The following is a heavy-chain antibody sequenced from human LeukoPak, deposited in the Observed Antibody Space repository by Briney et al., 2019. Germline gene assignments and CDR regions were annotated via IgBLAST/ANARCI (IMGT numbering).Heavy chain of an antibody. CDR3: AREWDCSSTSCLRFGDYYYGMDV. CDR1: GFTFSNHA. V-gene: IGHV3-30-3*01. CDR2: ISYDGSNK. J-gene: IGHJ6*02. D-gene: IGHD2-2*01. Sequence: GGSLRLSCAASGFTFSNHAMHWVRQAPGKGLEWVAVISYDGSNKYYADSVKGRFTISRDNSKNTLYLQMNSLRAEDTAVYYCAREWDCSSTSCLRFGDYYYGMDVWGQGTTVTVSS.